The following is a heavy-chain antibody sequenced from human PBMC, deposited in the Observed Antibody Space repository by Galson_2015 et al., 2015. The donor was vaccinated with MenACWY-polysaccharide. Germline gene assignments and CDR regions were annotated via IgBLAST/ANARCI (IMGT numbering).Heavy chain of an antibody. CDR1: GFSFSNKW. V-gene: IGHV3-7*01. D-gene: IGHD1-1*01. CDR3: ATGDGHD. CDR2: IRGDGGPT. J-gene: IGHJ4*02. Sequence: SLRLSCAASGFSFSNKWMNWVRQAPGKGLECVASIRGDGGPTHYVDSVKGRFTISRDDAKNSLYLQMNSLRAEDTAVYYCATGDGHDGGQRGLLLVCS.